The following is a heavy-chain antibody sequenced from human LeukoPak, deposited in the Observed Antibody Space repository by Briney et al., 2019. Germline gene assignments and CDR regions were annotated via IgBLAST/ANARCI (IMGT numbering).Heavy chain of an antibody. CDR1: GFTFSNYN. CDR2: ISSSSSII. J-gene: IGHJ4*02. Sequence: PGGSLRLSCAASGFTFSNYNMNRVRQAPGKGLEWVSYISSSSSIIYYADSVKGRFTISRDNVKNSLYLHINSLRAEDTAVYYCARDSFETDIDYWGQGTLVTVSS. CDR3: ARDSFETDIDY. D-gene: IGHD1-14*01. V-gene: IGHV3-48*04.